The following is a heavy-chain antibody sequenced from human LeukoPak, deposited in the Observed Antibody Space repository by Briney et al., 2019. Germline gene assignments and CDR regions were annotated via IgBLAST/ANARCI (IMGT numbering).Heavy chain of an antibody. V-gene: IGHV4-61*02. D-gene: IGHD1-7*01. J-gene: IGHJ1*01. CDR1: GGSISSGSYY. CDR3: AKTTGTTYTEYFQH. CDR2: IYTGGST. Sequence: SETPSLTCTVSGGSISSGSYYWSWIRLPAGKGLEWIGRIYTGGSTNYNPSLKSRATISVDTSKKQFSLKLSSVTAADTVVYYCAKTTGTTYTEYFQHWGQGTLVTVSS.